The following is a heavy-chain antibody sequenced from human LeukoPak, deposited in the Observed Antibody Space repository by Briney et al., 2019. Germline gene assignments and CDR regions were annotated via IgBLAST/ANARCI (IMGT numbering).Heavy chain of an antibody. CDR2: IKQDGSEK. CDR1: GFTFSSYW. Sequence: PGGSLRLSCAASGFTFSSYWMSWVRQAPGKGLEWVANIKQDGSEKYYVDSVKGRFTISRDNAKNSLYLQMNSLRAEDTAVYYCARDVSRGPITIFGVVSGWFDPWGQGTLVTVSS. V-gene: IGHV3-7*01. CDR3: ARDVSRGPITIFGVVSGWFDP. J-gene: IGHJ5*02. D-gene: IGHD3-3*01.